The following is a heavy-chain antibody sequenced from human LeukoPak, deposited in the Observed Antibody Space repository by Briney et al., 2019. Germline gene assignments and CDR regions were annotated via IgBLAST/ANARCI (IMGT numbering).Heavy chain of an antibody. J-gene: IGHJ4*02. D-gene: IGHD6-19*01. CDR3: ASSGWYRAGPPLLDY. Sequence: APXXTFTXYXXHWVRXXXGXXXXXXXXINPSGGSTSYPQKFQGRVTMTRDTSTSTVYMELSSLRSEDTAVYYCASSGWYRAGPPLLDYWGQGTLVTVSS. CDR2: INPSGGST. V-gene: IGHV1-46*01. CDR1: XXTFTXYX.